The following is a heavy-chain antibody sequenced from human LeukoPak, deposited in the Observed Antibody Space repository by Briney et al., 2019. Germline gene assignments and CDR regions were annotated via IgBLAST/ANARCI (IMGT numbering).Heavy chain of an antibody. D-gene: IGHD3-22*01. Sequence: GASVKVSCKASGYIFTGYYMHWVRQAPGQGLEWMGWINPNSGGTKYAQKFQGRVTMTRDTSISTAYMELSRLRSDDTAVYYRARGDGYDYWGQGTLVTVSS. CDR3: ARGDGYDY. CDR2: INPNSGGT. V-gene: IGHV1-2*02. J-gene: IGHJ4*02. CDR1: GYIFTGYY.